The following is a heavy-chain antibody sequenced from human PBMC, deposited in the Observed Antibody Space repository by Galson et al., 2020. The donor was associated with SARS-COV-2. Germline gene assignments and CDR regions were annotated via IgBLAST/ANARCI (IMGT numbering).Heavy chain of an antibody. CDR1: GFTFSNHG. J-gene: IGHJ2*01. CDR2: ISYDGINK. V-gene: IGHV3-30*18. CDR3: AKADGSRSNWLFDL. D-gene: IGHD3-10*01. Sequence: PGGSLRLSCAASGFTFSNHGMHWVRQAPGNGLEWVAVISYDGINKDYVDSVKGRFIIYRENSKKTLYLQMNSLTVEDTAVYYCAKADGSRSNWLFDLWGRGTLVTVSS.